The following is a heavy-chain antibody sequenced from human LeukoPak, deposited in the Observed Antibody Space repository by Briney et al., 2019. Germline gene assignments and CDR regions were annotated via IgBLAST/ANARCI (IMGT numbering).Heavy chain of an antibody. CDR2: INPSGGST. CDR3: ATLSGYSSGPIDY. D-gene: IGHD6-19*01. J-gene: IGHJ4*02. V-gene: IGHV1-46*01. Sequence: GASVKVSCKASGYTFTCYYMHWVRQAPGQGLEWMGIINPSGGSTSYAQKFQGRVTMTRYTSTSTVYMELSSLRSENTAAYYCATLSGYSSGPIDYWGQGTLVTVSS. CDR1: GYTFTCYY.